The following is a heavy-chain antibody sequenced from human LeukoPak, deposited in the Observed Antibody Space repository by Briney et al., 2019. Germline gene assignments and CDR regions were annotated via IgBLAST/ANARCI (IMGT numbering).Heavy chain of an antibody. CDR1: GGSISSSSYY. V-gene: IGHV4-39*07. Sequence: PSETLSLTCTVSGGSISSSSYYWSWIRQPPGKGLEWIGEINHSGSTNYNPSLKSRVTISVDTSKNQFSLKLSSVTAADTAVYYCARAYGSGSYEDYWGQGTLVTVSS. CDR3: ARAYGSGSYEDY. CDR2: INHSGST. D-gene: IGHD3-10*01. J-gene: IGHJ4*02.